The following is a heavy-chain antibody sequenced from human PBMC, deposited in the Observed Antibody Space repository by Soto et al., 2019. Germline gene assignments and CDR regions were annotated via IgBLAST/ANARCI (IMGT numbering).Heavy chain of an antibody. J-gene: IGHJ2*01. Sequence: QVQLVQSGAEVKKPGSSVKVSCKASGGTFSSYTISWVRQAPGQGLEWMGRIIPILGIANYAQKFQGRVTITADKSTSTAYMELSSLRSEDTAVYYCAMGPPTVTTNSMDWYFDLWGRGTLVTVSS. CDR1: GGTFSSYT. CDR2: IIPILGIA. D-gene: IGHD4-17*01. V-gene: IGHV1-69*02. CDR3: AMGPPTVTTNSMDWYFDL.